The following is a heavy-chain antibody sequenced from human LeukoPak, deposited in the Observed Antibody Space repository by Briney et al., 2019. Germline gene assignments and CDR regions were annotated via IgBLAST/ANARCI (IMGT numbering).Heavy chain of an antibody. Sequence: SETLSLTCTVSGGSISSYYWSWIRQPPGKGLEWIGYIYYSGSTNYNPSLKSRVTIPVDTSKNQFSLKLSSVTAADTAVYYCARHRYSSSWYNYYYMDVWGKGTTVTVSS. CDR3: ARHRYSSSWYNYYYMDV. CDR1: GGSISSYY. V-gene: IGHV4-59*08. CDR2: IYYSGST. D-gene: IGHD6-13*01. J-gene: IGHJ6*03.